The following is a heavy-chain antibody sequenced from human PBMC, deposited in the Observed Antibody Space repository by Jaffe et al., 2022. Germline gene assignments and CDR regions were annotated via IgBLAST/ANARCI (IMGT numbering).Heavy chain of an antibody. Sequence: QVQLQESGPGLVKPSETLSLTCVVSGYSITSGYYWGWIRQPPGKGLECIGSIYHSGGTSYNPSLKSRVTIFVDTSKNQFSLKLSSVTAADTAVYYCARLAVTTSYYFDSWGHGALVTVSS. V-gene: IGHV4-38-2*01. D-gene: IGHD4-17*01. CDR2: IYHSGGT. CDR3: ARLAVTTSYYFDS. J-gene: IGHJ4*01. CDR1: GYSITSGYY.